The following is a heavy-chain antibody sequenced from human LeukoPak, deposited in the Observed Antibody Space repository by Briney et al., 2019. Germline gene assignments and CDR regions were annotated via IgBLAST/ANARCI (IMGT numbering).Heavy chain of an antibody. CDR3: ARRIAAAGIHHYWYFDL. Sequence: SETLSLTCTVSGGSISSYYWSWIRQPPGKGLEWIGYIYYSGSTNYNPSLKSRVTISVDTSKNQFSLKLSSVTAADTAVYYCARRIAAAGIHHYWYFDLWGRGTLVTVSS. J-gene: IGHJ2*01. CDR2: IYYSGST. D-gene: IGHD6-13*01. CDR1: GGSISSYY. V-gene: IGHV4-59*08.